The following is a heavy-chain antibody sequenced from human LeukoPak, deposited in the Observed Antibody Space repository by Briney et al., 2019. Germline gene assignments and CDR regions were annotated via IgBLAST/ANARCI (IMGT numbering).Heavy chain of an antibody. V-gene: IGHV4-4*08. CDR2: IYTSGST. CDR3: ARAGGSVGWYGTIDY. CDR1: GGSISGFH. J-gene: IGHJ4*02. Sequence: SETLSLTCTVSGGSISGFHWSWIRQPPGKGLEWIGYIYTSGSTSYNPSLQSRVTISVDASKNQFSLKVTSVTAADTAVYYCARAGGSVGWYGTIDYWGQGTLVTVSS. D-gene: IGHD6-19*01.